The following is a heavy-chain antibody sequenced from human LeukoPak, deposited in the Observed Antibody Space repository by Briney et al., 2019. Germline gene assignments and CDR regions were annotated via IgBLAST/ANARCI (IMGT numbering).Heavy chain of an antibody. J-gene: IGHJ4*02. D-gene: IGHD4-17*01. V-gene: IGHV3-7*01. Sequence: GGSLRLSCAASGFTFSSSWMSWVRQTPGKGLEWVANIKQDGSEKYYVDSVKDRFTISRDNAKNSLYLQMNSLRAEDTAVYYCAREYGDYDGAFDYWGQGTLVTVSS. CDR2: IKQDGSEK. CDR3: AREYGDYDGAFDY. CDR1: GFTFSSSW.